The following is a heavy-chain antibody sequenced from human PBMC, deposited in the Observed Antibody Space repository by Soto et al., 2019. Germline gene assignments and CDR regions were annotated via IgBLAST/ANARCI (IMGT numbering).Heavy chain of an antibody. Sequence: GGSLRLSCAASGFTFSSYSMNWVRQAPGKGLEWVSSISSSSSYIYYTDSVKGRFTISRDNAKNSLYLQMNSLRAEDTAVYYCARVGLRSDYGTDAWGQGTTVTVSS. J-gene: IGHJ6*02. CDR1: GFTFSSYS. D-gene: IGHD4-17*01. CDR2: ISSSSSYI. V-gene: IGHV3-21*01. CDR3: ARVGLRSDYGTDA.